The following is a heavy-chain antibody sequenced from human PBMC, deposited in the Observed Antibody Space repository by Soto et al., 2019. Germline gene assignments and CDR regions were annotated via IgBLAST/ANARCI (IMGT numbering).Heavy chain of an antibody. CDR2: IWYDGSNK. J-gene: IGHJ4*02. CDR1: GLRFSAYA. Sequence: GGCMRLSSAACGLRFSAYAIVWVRQAPGKGLEWVAVIWYDGSNKYYADSVKGRFTISRDNSKNTLYLQMNSLRAEDTAVYYCARANYYDSSGYADYWGQGTLVTASS. D-gene: IGHD3-22*01. CDR3: ARANYYDSSGYADY. V-gene: IGHV3-33*08.